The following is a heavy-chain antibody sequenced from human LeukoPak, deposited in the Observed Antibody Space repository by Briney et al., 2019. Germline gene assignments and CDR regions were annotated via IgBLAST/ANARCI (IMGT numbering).Heavy chain of an antibody. CDR2: IYTSGST. CDR3: ARGVLLWFGEPTRFDY. V-gene: IGHV4-61*02. Sequence: SETLSLTCTVSGGSISSGSYYWSWIRQPAGKGLEWIGRIYTSGSTNYNPSLKSRVTISVDTSKNQFSLKLSSVTAADTAVYYCARGVLLWFGEPTRFDYWGQGTLVTVSS. CDR1: GGSISSGSYY. D-gene: IGHD3-10*01. J-gene: IGHJ4*02.